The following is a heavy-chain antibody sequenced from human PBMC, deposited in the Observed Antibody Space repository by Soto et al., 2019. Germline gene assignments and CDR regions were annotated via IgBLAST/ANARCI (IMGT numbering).Heavy chain of an antibody. CDR1: GFTFSSYA. Sequence: EVQLLESGGGLVQPGGSLRLSCAASGFTFSSYAMSWVRQAPGKGLEWVSAISGSGGSTYYADSVKGRFTISRDNSKNRLNLQMNGWGAEDTAVYYGAKDVLRFLEWLLKGSETYYYYGMDVWGQGTTVPVSS. D-gene: IGHD3-3*01. CDR3: AKDVLRFLEWLLKGSETYYYYGMDV. CDR2: ISGSGGST. V-gene: IGHV3-23*01. J-gene: IGHJ6*02.